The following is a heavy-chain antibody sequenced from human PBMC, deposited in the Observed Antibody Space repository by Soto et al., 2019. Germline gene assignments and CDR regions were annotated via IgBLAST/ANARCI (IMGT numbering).Heavy chain of an antibody. J-gene: IGHJ6*02. Sequence: GASVKLSCKACGGTISSNAMHWVRQAPEQRLEWMGWINAGNGNTKYSQKFQGRVTITRDTSASTAYMELSSLRSEDTAVYYCARYCISTSCINHYYYYGMDVWGQGTTVTVSS. CDR2: INAGNGNT. CDR3: ARYCISTSCINHYYYYGMDV. D-gene: IGHD2-2*01. V-gene: IGHV1-3*01. CDR1: GGTISSNA.